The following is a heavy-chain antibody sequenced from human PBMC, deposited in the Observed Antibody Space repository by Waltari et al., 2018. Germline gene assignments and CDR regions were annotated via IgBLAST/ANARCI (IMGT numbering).Heavy chain of an antibody. D-gene: IGHD3-10*01. J-gene: IGHJ6*02. CDR3: ARVSGELLYYYYGMDV. CDR1: GFTFSSYE. CDR2: SSSRCSTI. V-gene: IGHV3-48*03. Sequence: EVQLVESGGGLVQPGGSLRLSCAASGFTFSSYEMNWVRKAPGEGLEWVSYSSSRCSTIYYADSVKGRFTISRDNAKNSLYLQMNSLRAEDTAVYYCARVSGELLYYYYGMDVWGQGTTVTVSS.